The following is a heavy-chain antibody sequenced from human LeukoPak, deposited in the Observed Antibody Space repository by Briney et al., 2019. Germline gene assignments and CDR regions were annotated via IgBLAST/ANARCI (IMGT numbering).Heavy chain of an antibody. CDR1: GFTFSSYA. V-gene: IGHV3-23*01. D-gene: IGHD5-24*01. J-gene: IGHJ4*02. Sequence: GGSLRLSCAASGFTFSSYAMSWVRQAPGKGLEWVSAISGSGGSTHYADSVKGRFTISRDNSKNTLYLQMNSLRAEDTAVYYCAKTPRDGYNWGDLYHFDYWGQGTLVTVSS. CDR2: ISGSGGST. CDR3: AKTPRDGYNWGDLYHFDY.